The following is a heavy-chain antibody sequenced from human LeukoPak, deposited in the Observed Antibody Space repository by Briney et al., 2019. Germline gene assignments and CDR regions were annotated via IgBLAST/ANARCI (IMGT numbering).Heavy chain of an antibody. CDR2: IYYTGST. V-gene: IGHV4-31*03. CDR3: ARDHAPSPTVVGSIDY. J-gene: IGHJ4*02. CDR1: GGSISSGGYY. D-gene: IGHD4-11*01. Sequence: SETLSLTCTVSGGSISSGGYYWSWIRQRPGKGLEWIGYIYYTGSTYYNPSLESRVTISVDTSKNQFSLKVNSVAAADAAVYYCARDHAPSPTVVGSIDYWGQGTLVTVSS.